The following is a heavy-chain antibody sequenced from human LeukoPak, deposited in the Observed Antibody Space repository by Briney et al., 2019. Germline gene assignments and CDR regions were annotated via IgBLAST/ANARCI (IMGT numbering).Heavy chain of an antibody. Sequence: ASVKVSCKASGYTFTSYDINWVRQATGQGLEWMGWMNPNSGNTAYAQKFQGRVTIIRNTSISTAYMELSSLTSEDTAVYYCARPRIVGADDAFDIWGQGTVVTVSS. D-gene: IGHD1-26*01. CDR3: ARPRIVGADDAFDI. J-gene: IGHJ3*02. CDR1: GYTFTSYD. CDR2: MNPNSGNT. V-gene: IGHV1-8*03.